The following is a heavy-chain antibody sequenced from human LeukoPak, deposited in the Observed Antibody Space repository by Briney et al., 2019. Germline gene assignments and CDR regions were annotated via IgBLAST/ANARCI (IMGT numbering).Heavy chain of an antibody. J-gene: IGHJ4*02. CDR2: IYTGGST. V-gene: IGHV4-61*08. CDR1: GGSISSGGYY. CDR3: ARRSNYFDY. Sequence: PSETLSLTCTVSGGSISSGGYYWSWIRQPPGKALEFIEYIYTGGSTNYNPSLKRRVAISVDTSKNQFSLRLNSVTAADTAVYYCARRSNYFDYWGQGTLVTVSS. D-gene: IGHD6-13*01.